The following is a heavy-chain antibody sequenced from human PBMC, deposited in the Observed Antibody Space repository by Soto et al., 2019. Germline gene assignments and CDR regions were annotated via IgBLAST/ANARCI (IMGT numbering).Heavy chain of an antibody. CDR3: AKGEYLFDRRGALDP. CDR2: TSYDGSKR. J-gene: IGHJ5*02. D-gene: IGHD3-22*01. V-gene: IGHV3-30*18. CDR1: GFTFSTYD. Sequence: QVQMVESGGGVVHPGRSLRLSCVASGFTFSTYDIHWVRQAPGKGLEWVAVTSYDGSKRYYADSVVGRFTISRDNSKNTVDLQMNRLRAEDTAIYYGAKGEYLFDRRGALDPWGQGTLVTVSS.